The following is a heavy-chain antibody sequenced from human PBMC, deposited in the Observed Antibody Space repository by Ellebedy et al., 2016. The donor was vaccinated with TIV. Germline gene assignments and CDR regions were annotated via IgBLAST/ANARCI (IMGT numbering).Heavy chain of an antibody. CDR3: ARDMGYTSGWHYFDN. D-gene: IGHD6-19*01. J-gene: IGHJ4*02. CDR1: GFRFSDYY. Sequence: PGGSLRLSCAASGFRFSDYYMTWIRQAPGRGLEWISYISVDGGATYYSDSVKGRFTISRDNANNALYLQMNSLRAEDTAVYYCARDMGYTSGWHYFDNWGQGTLVTVSS. CDR2: ISVDGGAT. V-gene: IGHV3-11*04.